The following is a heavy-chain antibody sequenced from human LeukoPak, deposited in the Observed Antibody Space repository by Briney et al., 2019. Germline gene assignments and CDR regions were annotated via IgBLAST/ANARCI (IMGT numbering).Heavy chain of an antibody. CDR3: ARDLDNSGWYVFDY. V-gene: IGHV4-59*01. D-gene: IGHD6-19*01. Sequence: SETLSLTCTVSGGSISRYYWSWIRQPTGKGLEWIGYISYSGGTNYNPSHKSRVTISVDTSKNQHSLKLSSVTAADTAVYYCARDLDNSGWYVFDYWGQGNLVTVSS. CDR1: GGSISRYY. CDR2: ISYSGGT. J-gene: IGHJ4*02.